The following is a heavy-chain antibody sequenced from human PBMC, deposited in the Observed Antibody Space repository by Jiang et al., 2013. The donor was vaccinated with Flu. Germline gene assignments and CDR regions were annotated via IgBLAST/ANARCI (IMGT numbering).Heavy chain of an antibody. CDR3: ARGALGGYFDT. CDR2: ISGYNGNT. CDR1: GYTFTAYG. V-gene: IGHV1-18*01. D-gene: IGHD1-26*01. Sequence: GAEVKKPGASVKVSCEASGYTFTAYGINWVRQAPGQGLEWMGRISGYNGNTQYEQKFQGRITMTTDKSTSTVYMELRSLTSDDTAVYYCARGALGGYFDTWGQGTLVTVSS. J-gene: IGHJ4*02.